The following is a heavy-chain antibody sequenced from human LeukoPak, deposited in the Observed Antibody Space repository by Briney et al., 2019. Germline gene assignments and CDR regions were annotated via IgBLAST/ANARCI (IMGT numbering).Heavy chain of an antibody. V-gene: IGHV4-34*01. CDR1: GGSFSDYH. Sequence: PSETLSLTCAVYGGSFSDYHWTWIRQSPGKRLEWIGQISHSGTTRYNSSFNSRVTMSVDTSKNQFSLKLTSVTAADTAIYYCARGAPGFWGQGTLVTVSS. CDR2: ISHSGTT. CDR3: ARGAPGF. J-gene: IGHJ4*02.